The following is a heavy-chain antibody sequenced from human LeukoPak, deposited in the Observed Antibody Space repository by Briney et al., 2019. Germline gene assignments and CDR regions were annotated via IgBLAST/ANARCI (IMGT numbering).Heavy chain of an antibody. Sequence: QPGGSLRLSCAASGFTFSSYGMSWVRQAPGKGLEWVSAISGSGGSTYYADSVKGRFTISRDNSKNALYLQMNSLRAEDTAVYYCAKVDGSGSYRYYWGQGTLVTVSS. V-gene: IGHV3-23*01. J-gene: IGHJ4*02. CDR1: GFTFSSYG. D-gene: IGHD3-10*01. CDR2: ISGSGGST. CDR3: AKVDGSGSYRYY.